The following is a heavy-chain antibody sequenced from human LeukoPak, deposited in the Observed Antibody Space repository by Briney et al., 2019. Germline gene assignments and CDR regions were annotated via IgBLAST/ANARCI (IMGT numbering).Heavy chain of an antibody. Sequence: GGSLRLSCAAPGFTFSSYAMSWVRQAPGKGLEWVSAISGSGGSTYYADSVKGRFTISRDNSKNTLYLQMNSLRAEDTAVYYCAKDPYYDILTGYTDDDYWGQGTLVTVSS. CDR3: AKDPYYDILTGYTDDDY. J-gene: IGHJ4*02. CDR2: ISGSGGST. V-gene: IGHV3-23*01. D-gene: IGHD3-9*01. CDR1: GFTFSSYA.